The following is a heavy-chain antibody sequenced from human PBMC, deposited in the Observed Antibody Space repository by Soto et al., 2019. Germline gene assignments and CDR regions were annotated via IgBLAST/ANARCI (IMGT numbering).Heavy chain of an antibody. J-gene: IGHJ4*02. CDR3: AREGGESSDGLYYFDY. D-gene: IGHD3-16*01. Sequence: SETLSLTCTVSGGPTSSDNYWSWIRQPPGKGLEWIGHIYYSGNTDYNPSLKSRLAISIDTSKNQFSLKLSSVTAADTAVYFCAREGGESSDGLYYFDYWGQGSLVTVSS. V-gene: IGHV4-30-4*01. CDR1: GGPTSSDNY. CDR2: IYYSGNT.